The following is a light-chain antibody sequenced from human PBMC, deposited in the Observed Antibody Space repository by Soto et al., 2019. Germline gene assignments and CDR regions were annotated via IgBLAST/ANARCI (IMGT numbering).Light chain of an antibody. Sequence: EIVLTQSPGTLSLFPGERATLSCRASQSVSSSYLAWYQQKPGQAPRLLIYGVSSRATGIPDRFSGSGSGTDFTLTISRLEPEDFAVYYCQQYETSLTWTFGQGTKVDIK. V-gene: IGKV3-20*01. CDR3: QQYETSLTWT. CDR1: QSVSSSY. J-gene: IGKJ1*01. CDR2: GVS.